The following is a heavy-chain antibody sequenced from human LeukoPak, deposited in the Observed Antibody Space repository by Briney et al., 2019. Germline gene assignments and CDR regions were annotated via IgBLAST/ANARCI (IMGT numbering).Heavy chain of an antibody. Sequence: PGGSLRLSCAASGFTFSSYAMSWVRQAPGKGLEWVSAISGSGGSTYYADSVKGRFTISRDNSKNTLYLQMNSLRAEDTAVYYCARGPRDYVWGNLPIDYWGQGTLVTVSS. D-gene: IGHD3-16*01. CDR2: ISGSGGST. V-gene: IGHV3-23*01. CDR3: ARGPRDYVWGNLPIDY. J-gene: IGHJ4*02. CDR1: GFTFSSYA.